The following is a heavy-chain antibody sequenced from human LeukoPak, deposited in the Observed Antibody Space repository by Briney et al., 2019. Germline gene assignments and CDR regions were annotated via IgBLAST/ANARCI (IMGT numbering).Heavy chain of an antibody. CDR1: GGSISSSSYY. D-gene: IGHD2-2*01. J-gene: IGHJ3*02. CDR3: ARGTDLMTSDAFDI. V-gene: IGHV4-39*07. CDR2: IYYSGST. Sequence: SETLSLTCTVSGGSISSSSYYWGWIRQPPGKGLEWIGSIYYSGSTNYNPSLKSRVTISVDTSKNQFSLKLSSVTAADTAVYYCARGTDLMTSDAFDIWGQGTMVTVSS.